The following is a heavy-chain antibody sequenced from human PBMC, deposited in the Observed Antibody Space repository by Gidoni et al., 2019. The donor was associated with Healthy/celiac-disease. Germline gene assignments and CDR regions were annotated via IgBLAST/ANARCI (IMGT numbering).Heavy chain of an antibody. CDR2: ISSSSSYI. D-gene: IGHD3-3*01. CDR3: ARDGGENYDFWSGYYTGRRYYFDY. CDR1: GFPFSSYS. J-gene: IGHJ4*02. V-gene: IGHV3-21*01. Sequence: EVQPVAPGGGLVKPGGSLRLSGAASGFPFSSYSMTWVGQAPGKGLEWVSSISSSSSYIYYAYSVKGRFTISRDNAKNSLYLQMNSLRAEDTAVYYCARDGGENYDFWSGYYTGRRYYFDYWGQGTLVTVSS.